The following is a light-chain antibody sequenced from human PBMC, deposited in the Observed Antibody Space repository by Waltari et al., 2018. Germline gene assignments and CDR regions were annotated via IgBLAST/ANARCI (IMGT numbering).Light chain of an antibody. CDR3: QQRYNWPPWT. V-gene: IGKV3-11*01. CDR2: DAS. Sequence: EIVLTQSPATLSLSPGERATLASRASQSISYYLAWYQQKPGQAPRLLIYDASNRATGIPARFSGSGSGTDFTLTISSLEPEDFAVYYCQQRYNWPPWTFGQGTKVEVK. CDR1: QSISYY. J-gene: IGKJ1*01.